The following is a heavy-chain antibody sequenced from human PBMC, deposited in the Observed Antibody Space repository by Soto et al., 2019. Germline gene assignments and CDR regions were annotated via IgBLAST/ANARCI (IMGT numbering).Heavy chain of an antibody. CDR3: AKNRDYDYDAFDV. CDR1: GFTFNRNA. Sequence: QTGGSLRLSCAGSGFTFNRNAMSWVRQAPGKGLEWVSGITGNSAFTYYADSVKGRFIISRDNSKNTLYLQINTLRVEDTAVYYCAKNRDYDYDAFDVWGQGTVVTVSS. J-gene: IGHJ3*01. CDR2: ITGNSAFT. V-gene: IGHV3-23*01. D-gene: IGHD3-16*01.